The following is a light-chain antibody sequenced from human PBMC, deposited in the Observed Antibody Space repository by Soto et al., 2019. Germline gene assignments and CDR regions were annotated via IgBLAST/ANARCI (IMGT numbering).Light chain of an antibody. CDR2: DAR. J-gene: IGLJ1*01. CDR3: QVWDTITDQYI. CDR1: NIESKS. Sequence: SYELTQPPSVSVAPGQTARISCGGNNIESKSVNWYQQKPGQAPVLVLYDARDRPSWIPERFSGSNSGNTATLIISSVEAGDEADFYCQVWDTITDQYIFGSGTKVTVL. V-gene: IGLV3-21*02.